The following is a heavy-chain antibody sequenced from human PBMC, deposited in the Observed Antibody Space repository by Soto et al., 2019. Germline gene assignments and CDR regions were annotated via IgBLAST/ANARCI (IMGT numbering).Heavy chain of an antibody. V-gene: IGHV5-51*01. CDR1: GYIFSNYW. J-gene: IGHJ4*02. D-gene: IGHD2-15*01. CDR2: IHPGDSDT. CDR3: VRQGLNRMSPVPATSDY. Sequence: PGESLKISCKGSGYIFSNYWIAWVRQMPGKGLEWMGIIHPGDSDTRYTPSFHGQVTISVDRSTSTAYLQWSSLEASDTAIYYCVRQGLNRMSPVPATSDYRGQGTLVTVSS.